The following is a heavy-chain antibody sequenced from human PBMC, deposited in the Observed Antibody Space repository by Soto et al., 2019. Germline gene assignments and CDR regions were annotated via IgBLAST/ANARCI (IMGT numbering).Heavy chain of an antibody. Sequence: SETLSLSCTVSGGSISSYYWSWIRQPPGKGLEWIGYIYYSGSTNYNPSLKSRVTISVDTSKNQFSLKLSSVTAADTAVYYCARDRGDGYSYNWFDPPCQGTLVTVSS. V-gene: IGHV4-59*01. J-gene: IGHJ5*02. D-gene: IGHD5-18*01. CDR2: IYYSGST. CDR3: ARDRGDGYSYNWFDP. CDR1: GGSISSYY.